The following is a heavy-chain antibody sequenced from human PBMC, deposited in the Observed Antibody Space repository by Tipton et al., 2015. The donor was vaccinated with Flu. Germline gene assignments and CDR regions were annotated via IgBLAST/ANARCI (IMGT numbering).Heavy chain of an antibody. V-gene: IGHV4-4*02. J-gene: IGHJ5*02. Sequence: TMSLTCAVSGGSISSSNWWSWVRQPPGKGLEWIGEIYHSGSTNYNPSLKSRVTISVDKSKNQFTLKLSSVTAADTAVYYCARDIRDIVVVPAASRFDPWGQGPLVTVSS. CDR3: ARDIRDIVVVPAASRFDP. CDR2: IYHSGST. D-gene: IGHD2-2*01. CDR1: GGSISSSNW.